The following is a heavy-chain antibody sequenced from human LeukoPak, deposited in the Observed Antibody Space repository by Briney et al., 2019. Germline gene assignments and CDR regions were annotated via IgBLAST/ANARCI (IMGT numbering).Heavy chain of an antibody. Sequence: TGGSLRLSCAASGFTFSSYEMNWFRQAPGKGLEWVSYISNGASTTYYADSVKGRFTISRDNAKNSLYLQINSLRAEDTAVYYCARVGGFGSGCCHYWGQGTLVTVSS. CDR1: GFTFSSYE. J-gene: IGHJ4*02. V-gene: IGHV3-48*03. CDR3: ARVGGFGSGCCHY. CDR2: ISNGASTT. D-gene: IGHD6-19*01.